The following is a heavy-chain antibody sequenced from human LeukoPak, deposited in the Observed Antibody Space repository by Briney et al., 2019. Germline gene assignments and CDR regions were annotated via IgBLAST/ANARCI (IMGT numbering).Heavy chain of an antibody. V-gene: IGHV4-34*01. CDR3: ARGGGSGWYWE. D-gene: IGHD6-19*01. CDR2: INHSGST. J-gene: IGHJ4*02. CDR1: GGSFSGYY. Sequence: SETLSLTCAVYGGSFSGYYRSWIRQPPGKGLEWIGEINHSGSTNYNPSLKSRVTISVDTSKNQFSLKLSSVTAADTAVYYCARGGGSGWYWEWGQGTLVTVSS.